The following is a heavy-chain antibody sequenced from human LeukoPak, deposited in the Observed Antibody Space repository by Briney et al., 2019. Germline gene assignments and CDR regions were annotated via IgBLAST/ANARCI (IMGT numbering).Heavy chain of an antibody. CDR1: GFTFSSYA. V-gene: IGHV3-30-3*01. CDR3: VREERGLAIDY. CDR2: ISYDGSNK. Sequence: GGSLRLSCAASGFTFSSYAMHWVRQAPGKGLEWVAVISYDGSNKYYADSVKGRFTIPRDNSKNTLYLQMNSLRAEDTAVYYCVREERGLAIDYWGQGTLVTVSS. D-gene: IGHD5-12*01. J-gene: IGHJ4*02.